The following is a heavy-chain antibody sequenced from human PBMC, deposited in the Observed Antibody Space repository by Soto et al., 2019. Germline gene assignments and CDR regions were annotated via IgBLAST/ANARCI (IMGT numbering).Heavy chain of an antibody. J-gene: IGHJ6*02. Sequence: GGSLRLSCGASGFTFRNYDIHWVRQAPGKGLEWVAVISYDGSSTYYTDSVKGRFTLSRDNSNNTVYLQMNSLRAEDTAVYYFASESMFGPLFDHYGLDFWGQGTTVTVSS. D-gene: IGHD3-10*02. CDR2: ISYDGSST. V-gene: IGHV3-30-3*01. CDR3: ASESMFGPLFDHYGLDF. CDR1: GFTFRNYD.